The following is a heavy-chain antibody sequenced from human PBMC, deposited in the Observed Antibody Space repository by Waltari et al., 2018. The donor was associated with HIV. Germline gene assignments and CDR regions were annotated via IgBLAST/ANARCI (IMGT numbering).Heavy chain of an antibody. D-gene: IGHD6-6*01. Sequence: EVQLVESGGGPVKPGESLRLSCVTSGFIFNRYSMKWVRQAPGKGPEWVSSISSSGNFKHYADSVKGRFTISRDNAENSLYLQMNGLRAEDTAIYYCARDSRGSTWSLNWFDPWGQGTLVTVSS. CDR2: ISSSGNFK. CDR3: ARDSRGSTWSLNWFDP. V-gene: IGHV3-21*02. J-gene: IGHJ5*02. CDR1: GFIFNRYS.